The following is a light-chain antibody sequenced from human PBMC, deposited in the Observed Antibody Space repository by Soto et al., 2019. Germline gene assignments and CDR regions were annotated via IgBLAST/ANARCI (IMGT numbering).Light chain of an antibody. CDR2: GAS. CDR3: QQYGSSGT. J-gene: IGKJ1*01. Sequence: EIVWTQSPATLSLSPGESATLSCRASQSVSSYLAWYQQKPGQAPRLLTYGASNRATGIPDRFSGSGSGTDFTLTISRLEPEDFAVYYCQQYGSSGTFGQGTKVDNK. CDR1: QSVSSY. V-gene: IGKV3-20*01.